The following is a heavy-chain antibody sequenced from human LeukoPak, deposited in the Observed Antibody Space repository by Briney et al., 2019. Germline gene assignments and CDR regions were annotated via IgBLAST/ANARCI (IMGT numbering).Heavy chain of an antibody. J-gene: IGHJ4*02. CDR2: IYYSGST. CDR3: ARELYDYVWGSYLDY. Sequence: SETLSLTCTVSGGSISSYYWSWIRQPPGKGLEWIGYIYYSGSTNYNPSLKSRVTISVDTSKNQFSLKLSSVTAADTAVYHCARELYDYVWGSYLDYWGQGTLVTVSS. D-gene: IGHD3-16*02. CDR1: GGSISSYY. V-gene: IGHV4-59*01.